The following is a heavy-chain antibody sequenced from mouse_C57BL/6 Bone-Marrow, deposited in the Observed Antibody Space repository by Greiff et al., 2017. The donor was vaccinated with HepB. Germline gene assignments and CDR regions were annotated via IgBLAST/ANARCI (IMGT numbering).Heavy chain of an antibody. J-gene: IGHJ2*01. CDR2: ISDGGSYT. CDR3: ARASYGSYYFDY. D-gene: IGHD2-2*01. CDR1: GFTFSSYA. V-gene: IGHV5-4*01. Sequence: EVQRVESGGGLVKPGGSLKLSCAASGFTFSSYAMSWVRQTPEKRLEWVATISDGGSYTYYPDNVKGRFTISRDNAKNNLYLQMSHLKSEDTAMYYCARASYGSYYFDYWGQGTTLTVSS.